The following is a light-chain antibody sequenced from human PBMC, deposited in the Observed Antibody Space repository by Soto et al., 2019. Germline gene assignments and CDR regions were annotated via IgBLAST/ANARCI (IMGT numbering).Light chain of an antibody. Sequence: EIVMTQSPATLSVSPGEGATLSCRASQNVYSNLAWYQQKPGQAPRLLIYGASTRATSIPARFSGSGSGTEFTLTISSLQFEDFAVYYCQQHGNWPLTFGGGTKVEIK. V-gene: IGKV3-15*01. CDR2: GAS. CDR3: QQHGNWPLT. J-gene: IGKJ4*01. CDR1: QNVYSN.